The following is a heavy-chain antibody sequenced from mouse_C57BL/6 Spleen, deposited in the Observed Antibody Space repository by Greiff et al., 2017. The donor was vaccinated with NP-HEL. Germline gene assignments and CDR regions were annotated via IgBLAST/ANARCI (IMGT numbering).Heavy chain of an antibody. Sequence: EVKLMESGAELVRPGSSVKMSCKTSGYTFTSYGINWVKQRPGQGLEWIGYIYIGNGYTEYNEKLKGNATLTSDKSSSTAYMELRSLTSEDSAVYFYPTGSNFDYWGQGTTLTVSS. CDR3: PTGSNFDY. D-gene: IGHD4-1*02. CDR1: GYTFTSYG. J-gene: IGHJ2*01. V-gene: IGHV1-58*01. CDR2: IYIGNGYT.